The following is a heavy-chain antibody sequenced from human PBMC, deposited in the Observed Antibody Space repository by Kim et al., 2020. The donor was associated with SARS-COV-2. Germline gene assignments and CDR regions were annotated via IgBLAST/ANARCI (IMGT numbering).Heavy chain of an antibody. D-gene: IGHD2-2*01. Sequence: SETLSLTCTVSGGSISSGGYYWSWIRQHPGKGLEWIGYIYYSGSTYYNPSLKSRVTISVDTSKNQFSLKLRSVTAADTAVYYCARVICSSTSCYVHWFDPWGQGTMVTVSS. CDR1: GGSISSGGYY. CDR3: ARVICSSTSCYVHWFDP. J-gene: IGHJ5*02. CDR2: IYYSGST. V-gene: IGHV4-31*03.